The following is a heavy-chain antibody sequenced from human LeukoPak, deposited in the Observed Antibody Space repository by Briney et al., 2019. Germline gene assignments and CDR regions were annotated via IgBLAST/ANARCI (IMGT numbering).Heavy chain of an antibody. CDR1: GYTLTELS. Sequence: ASVKVSCKVSGYTLTELSMHWVRQAPGKGLEWMGGFDPEDGETIYAQKFQGRVTMTEDTSTDTAYMELSSLRSEDTAVYYCASSLLWFGESRKDWFDPWGQGTLVTVCS. D-gene: IGHD3-10*01. CDR3: ASSLLWFGESRKDWFDP. J-gene: IGHJ5*02. CDR2: FDPEDGET. V-gene: IGHV1-24*01.